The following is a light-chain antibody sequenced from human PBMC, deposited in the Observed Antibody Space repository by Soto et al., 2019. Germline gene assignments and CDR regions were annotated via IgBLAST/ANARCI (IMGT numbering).Light chain of an antibody. CDR3: QQYGSSPDT. V-gene: IGKV3-15*01. Sequence: EIVMTQSPATLSVSPGARAPLSCRASQSVSSNLAWYQQKPGQAPRLLIYGASTRATGIPARFSGSGSGTEFTLTISSLQSEDFAVYYCQQYGSSPDTFGQGTRLEIK. CDR1: QSVSSN. CDR2: GAS. J-gene: IGKJ5*01.